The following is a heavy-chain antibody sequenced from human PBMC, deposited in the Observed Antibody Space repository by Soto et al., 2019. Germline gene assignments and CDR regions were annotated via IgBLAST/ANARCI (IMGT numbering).Heavy chain of an antibody. D-gene: IGHD2-2*01. CDR3: ARSQGSSTSLEIYYYYYYGMDV. CDR1: GGTFSSYA. J-gene: IGHJ6*02. Sequence: QVQLVQSGAEVKKPGSSVKVSCKASGGTFSSYAISWVRQAPGQGLEWMGGIIRISGTANYAQKFQGRVTITADESTSTAYMELSSLRSEDTAVYYCARSQGSSTSLEIYYYYYYGMDVWGQGTKVTVSS. CDR2: IIRISGTA. V-gene: IGHV1-69*01.